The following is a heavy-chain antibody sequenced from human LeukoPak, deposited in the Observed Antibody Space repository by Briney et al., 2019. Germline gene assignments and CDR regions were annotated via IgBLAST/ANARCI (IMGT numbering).Heavy chain of an antibody. J-gene: IGHJ5*02. CDR2: INPNSGGT. V-gene: IGHV1-2*02. D-gene: IGHD3-10*01. Sequence: ASVKVSCKASGYTFTGYYMHWVRQAPGQGLEWMGWINPNSGGTNYAQKFQGRVTMTRDTSISTAYMELSRLRSDDTAVYYCARVYYGSGSYAGFWLDPWGQGTLVTVSS. CDR3: ARVYYGSGSYAGFWLDP. CDR1: GYTFTGYY.